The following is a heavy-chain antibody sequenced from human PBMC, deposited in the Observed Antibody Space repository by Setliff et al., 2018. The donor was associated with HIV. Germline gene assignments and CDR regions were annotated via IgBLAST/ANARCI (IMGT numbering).Heavy chain of an antibody. CDR3: ARVTMVRAYYLDY. J-gene: IGHJ4*02. D-gene: IGHD3-10*01. CDR2: ISSSSSYT. CDR1: GFSFSDYY. Sequence: GGSLRLSCAASGFSFSDYYMSWIRQAPGKGLEWVSYISSSSSYTNYADSVKGRFTISRDNAKNSLYLQMNSLRAEDTAVYYCARVTMVRAYYLDYWGQGTLVTVSS. V-gene: IGHV3-11*05.